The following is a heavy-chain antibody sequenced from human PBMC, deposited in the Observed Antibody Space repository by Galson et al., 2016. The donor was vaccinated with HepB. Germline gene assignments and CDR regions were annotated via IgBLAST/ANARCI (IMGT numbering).Heavy chain of an antibody. CDR3: ARDSSGIKVIHYYYYYGMDV. CDR1: GFTFSSYS. J-gene: IGHJ6*02. CDR2: ISSSRSHI. V-gene: IGHV3-21*01. D-gene: IGHD3-16*01. Sequence: SLRLSCAASGFTFSSYSMNWVRQAPGKGLEWVSSISSSRSHIYYADSVKGRFTISRDNAKNSLYLQMNSLRVEDTAVYYCARDSSGIKVIHYYYYYGMDVWGQGTTVTVSS.